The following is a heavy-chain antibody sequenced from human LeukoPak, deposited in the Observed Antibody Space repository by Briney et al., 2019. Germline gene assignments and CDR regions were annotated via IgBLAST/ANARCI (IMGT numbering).Heavy chain of an antibody. J-gene: IGHJ6*02. CDR1: GCSISSGSYD. CDR2: IYTSGST. D-gene: IGHD4-17*01. V-gene: IGHV4-61*02. Sequence: NPSETLSLTCTVSGCSISSGSYDWGWLRQPAGKGLEWIGRIYTSGSTNYNPSLKSRVTISVDTSKNQFSLKLSSVTAADTAVYYCARSRTTGGRGRVYYYYGMDVWGQGTTVTVSS. CDR3: ARSRTTGGRGRVYYYYGMDV.